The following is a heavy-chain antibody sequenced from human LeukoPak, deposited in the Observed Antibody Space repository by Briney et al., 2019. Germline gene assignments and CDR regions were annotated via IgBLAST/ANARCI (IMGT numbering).Heavy chain of an antibody. CDR3: AKDKEEGRDAYNYGSFNY. J-gene: IGHJ4*02. V-gene: IGHV3-30*02. CDR2: IRYDGSNI. CDR1: GFTFSSHA. Sequence: QPGGSLRLSCAASGFTFSSHAMHWVRQAPGKGLEWVAFIRYDGSNIYYADSVKGRFTISRDNSKNTLYLQMNSLRAEDTAVYHCAKDKEEGRDAYNYGSFNYWGQGSLVTVSS. D-gene: IGHD5-24*01.